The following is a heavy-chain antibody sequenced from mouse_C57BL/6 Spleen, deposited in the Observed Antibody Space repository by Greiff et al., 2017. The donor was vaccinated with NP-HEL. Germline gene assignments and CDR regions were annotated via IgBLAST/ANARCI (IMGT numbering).Heavy chain of an antibody. J-gene: IGHJ3*01. V-gene: IGHV1-80*01. CDR1: GYAFSSYW. Sequence: VQGVESGAELVKPGASVKISCKASGYAFSSYWMNWVKQRPGKGLEWIGQIYPGDGDTNYNGKFKGKATLTADKSSSTAYMQLSSLTSEDSAVYFCARHYGNLGTWFAYWGQGTLVTVSA. D-gene: IGHD2-1*01. CDR3: ARHYGNLGTWFAY. CDR2: IYPGDGDT.